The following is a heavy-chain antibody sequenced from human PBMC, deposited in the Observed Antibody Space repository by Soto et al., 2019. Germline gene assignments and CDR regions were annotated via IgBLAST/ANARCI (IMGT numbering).Heavy chain of an antibody. J-gene: IGHJ4*02. D-gene: IGHD2-2*01. V-gene: IGHV3-23*01. CDR2: IAGNDAGA. Sequence: EVQLLESGGGLVQPGGSLRLSCAASGFTFSSYAMSWVRQPPGQGLQWVSTIAGNDAGADFAESVRGRFTTSRDNSKSTLYLQMDSLRGEDTAIYYCAKDSLSSSTWHLYHFDHWGQGTLVTVSS. CDR1: GFTFSSYA. CDR3: AKDSLSSSTWHLYHFDH.